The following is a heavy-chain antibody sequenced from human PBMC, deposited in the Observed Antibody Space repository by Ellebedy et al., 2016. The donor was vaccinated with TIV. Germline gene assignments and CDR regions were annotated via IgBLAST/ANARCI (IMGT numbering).Heavy chain of an antibody. CDR1: GGSISSHY. Sequence: SETLSLTXTVSGGSISSHYWSWIRQPPGTGLEWLGYIHDTGNPNYNPPLKSLVTMLVDTSKNQFSLKLGSVTAADPAVSYCASSPFGDYGIGYWGQGTLVTVSS. D-gene: IGHD3-10*01. V-gene: IGHV4-59*11. CDR3: ASSPFGDYGIGY. J-gene: IGHJ4*02. CDR2: IHDTGNP.